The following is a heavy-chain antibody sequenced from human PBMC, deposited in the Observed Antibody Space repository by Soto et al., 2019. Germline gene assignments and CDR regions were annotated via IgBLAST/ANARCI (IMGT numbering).Heavy chain of an antibody. CDR2: IIPIFGTA. V-gene: IGHV1-69*13. CDR1: GGTFSSYA. Sequence: ASVKVSCKASGGTFSSYAISWVRQAPGQGLEWMGGIIPIFGTANYAQKFQGRVTITADESTSTAYMELSSLRSEDTAVYYCATIVEMATIKDWGQGTLVTVSS. J-gene: IGHJ4*02. CDR3: ATIVEMATIKD. D-gene: IGHD5-12*01.